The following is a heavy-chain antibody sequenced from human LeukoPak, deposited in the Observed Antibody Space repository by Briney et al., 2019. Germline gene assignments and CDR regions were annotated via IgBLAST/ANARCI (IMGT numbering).Heavy chain of an antibody. CDR3: AREGERFGGDYYYGMDV. CDR2: ISAYNGNT. Sequence: ASVKVSCKASGYTFTSYGISWVRQAPGQGLEWMGWISAYNGNTNYAQKLQGRVTMTTDTSTSTAYMELRSLRSDDTAVYYCAREGERFGGDYYYGMDVWGQGTTVTVSS. V-gene: IGHV1-18*01. CDR1: GYTFTSYG. D-gene: IGHD3-10*01. J-gene: IGHJ6*02.